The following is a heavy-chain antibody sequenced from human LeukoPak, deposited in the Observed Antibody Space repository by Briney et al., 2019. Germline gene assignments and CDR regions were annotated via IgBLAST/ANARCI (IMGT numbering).Heavy chain of an antibody. V-gene: IGHV3-7*03. D-gene: IGHD6-19*01. CDR3: VGGIGWQPDY. CDR1: PGITFGDYW. CDR2: IRQDGREK. Sequence: QAGGSLRLSCAASPGITFGDYWMNWVRQAPGKGLEWVAIIRQDGREKLYLDSVKGRFTISRDNAKSSVYLQINSLRAEDTAVYYCVGGIGWQPDYWGQGTLVTVSS. J-gene: IGHJ4*02.